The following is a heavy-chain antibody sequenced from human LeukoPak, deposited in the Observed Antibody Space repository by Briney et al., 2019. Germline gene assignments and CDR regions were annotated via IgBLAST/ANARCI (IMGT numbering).Heavy chain of an antibody. CDR2: IYHSGYT. CDR1: RYSIRSDYY. J-gene: IGHJ5*02. V-gene: IGHV4-38-2*02. D-gene: IGHD6-13*01. CDR3: ARGFGSSWTSNWFDP. Sequence: SETLSLTCSVSRYSIRSDYYWGWIRQPPGKGLEWIASIYHSGYTYYNASLKSRVTLSVDTSKNQFSLNLRSVTAADTAVYYCARGFGSSWTSNWFDPWGQGTLVTVSS.